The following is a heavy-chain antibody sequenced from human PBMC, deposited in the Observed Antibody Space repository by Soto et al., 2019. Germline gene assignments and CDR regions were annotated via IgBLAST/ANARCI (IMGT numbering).Heavy chain of an antibody. J-gene: IGHJ4*02. CDR2: VYFSGTT. V-gene: IGHV4-39*01. CDR1: GGSIRDSNYY. D-gene: IGHD5-12*01. Sequence: TLSLTWTVSGGSIRDSNYYWGWIRQSPGKGLEWIGCVYFSGTTYYKPSLQSQVTISVDTSKNQFSLNLRSVAATDTAVYYCVHSGPGLFDYWGQGTLVTVSS. CDR3: VHSGPGLFDY.